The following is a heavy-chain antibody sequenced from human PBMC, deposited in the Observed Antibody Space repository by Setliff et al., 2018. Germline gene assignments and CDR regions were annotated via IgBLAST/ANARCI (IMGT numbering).Heavy chain of an antibody. J-gene: IGHJ6*03. Sequence: SETLSLTCSVSGGSISSGSYYWTWIRQPAGKGLEWIGHIYTSGTTKYNPSLKSRVTISGDASKNQFFLKLTSVTAADTAVYYCARSNMWNYYYMNVWGQGTTVTVSS. CDR2: IYTSGTT. CDR3: ARSNMWNYYYMNV. D-gene: IGHD4-4*01. V-gene: IGHV4-61*09. CDR1: GGSISSGSYY.